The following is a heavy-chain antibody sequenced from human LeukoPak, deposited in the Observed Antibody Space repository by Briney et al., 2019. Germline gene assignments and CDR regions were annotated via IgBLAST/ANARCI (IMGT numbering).Heavy chain of an antibody. D-gene: IGHD3-10*01. CDR2: IRYDGSNK. J-gene: IGHJ6*03. Sequence: GGSLRLSCAASGFTFSSYGMHWVRQAPGKGLEWVAFIRYDGSNKYYADSVKGRFTISRDNSKNTLYLQMNSLRAEDTAVYYCAKDMGSGSYYRYYMDVWGKGTTVTISS. V-gene: IGHV3-30*02. CDR3: AKDMGSGSYYRYYMDV. CDR1: GFTFSSYG.